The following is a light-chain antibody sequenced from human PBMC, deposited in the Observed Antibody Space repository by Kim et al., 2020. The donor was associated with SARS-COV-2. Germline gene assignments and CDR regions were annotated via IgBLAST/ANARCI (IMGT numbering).Light chain of an antibody. CDR3: QQSYSTHFT. CDR2: AAS. V-gene: IGKV1-39*01. J-gene: IGKJ4*01. Sequence: DIQMTQSPSSLSASVGDRVTITCRASQSISSYLNWYQQKPGKAPKLLIYAASSLQSGVPSRFSGSGSGTDFTLTISSLQPEDFATYYCQQSYSTHFTFGGGTKLEI. CDR1: QSISSY.